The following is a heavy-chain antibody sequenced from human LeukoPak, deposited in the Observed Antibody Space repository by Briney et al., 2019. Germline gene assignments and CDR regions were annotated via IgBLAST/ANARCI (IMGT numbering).Heavy chain of an antibody. V-gene: IGHV4-59*01. CDR1: GGSISSYY. CDR3: ARGVCGGDCYSNWYFDL. CDR2: IYYSGST. J-gene: IGHJ2*01. D-gene: IGHD2-21*02. Sequence: ETLSXXXTVSGGSISSYYWSWIRQPPGKGLEWIGYIYYSGSTNYNPSLKSRVTISVDTSKNQFSLKLSSVTAADTAVYYCARGVCGGDCYSNWYFDLWDRGTLVTVSS.